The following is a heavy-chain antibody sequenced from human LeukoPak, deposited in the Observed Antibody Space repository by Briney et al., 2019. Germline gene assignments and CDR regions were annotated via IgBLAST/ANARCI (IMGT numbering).Heavy chain of an antibody. V-gene: IGHV3-66*01. CDR1: GFTVSSNY. CDR3: ARATGGDYVWKPGRFYFDY. CDR2: IYSGGST. Sequence: PGGSLRLSCAASGFTVSSNYMSWVRQAPGKGLEWVSVIYSGGSTYYADSVKGRFTISRDNSKNTLYLQMNSLRAEDTAVYYCARATGGDYVWKPGRFYFDYWGQGTLVTVSS. D-gene: IGHD3-16*01. J-gene: IGHJ4*02.